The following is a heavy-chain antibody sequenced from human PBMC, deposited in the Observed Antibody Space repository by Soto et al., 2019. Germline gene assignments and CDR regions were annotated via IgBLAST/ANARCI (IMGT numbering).Heavy chain of an antibody. CDR1: GFFFSSYT. D-gene: IGHD6-19*01. J-gene: IGHJ4*02. CDR3: AKAWDQQWVSLPYDC. V-gene: IGHV3-23*01. CDR2: FSATSENT. Sequence: EVQLLESGGGLVQPGGSLRLSCVGSGFFFSSYTMTWVRQAPGKGLEWVSSFSATSENTYSADSVRGRFTISRDNSKNTLFLQMNSLPAEDTAMYYCAKAWDQQWVSLPYDCGGQGILVSDSS.